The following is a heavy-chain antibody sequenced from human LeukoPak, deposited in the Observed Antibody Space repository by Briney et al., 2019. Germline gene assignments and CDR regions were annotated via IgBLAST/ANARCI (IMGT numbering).Heavy chain of an antibody. Sequence: SETLSLTCTVSGGSISSYYWGWIRQPAGKGLEWIGRFYSTEHTIYSPSLKSRVTMSGDTSKNQLSLKLNSVTVADTAIYYCARVIVATWDDDWFDPWGQGILVTVSS. CDR2: FYSTEHT. CDR3: ARVIVATWDDDWFDP. D-gene: IGHD1-1*01. V-gene: IGHV4-4*07. J-gene: IGHJ5*02. CDR1: GGSISSYY.